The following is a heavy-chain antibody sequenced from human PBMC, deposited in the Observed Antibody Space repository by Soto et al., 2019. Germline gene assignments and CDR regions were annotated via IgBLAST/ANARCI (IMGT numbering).Heavy chain of an antibody. D-gene: IGHD4-4*01. J-gene: IGHJ4*02. Sequence: SETLSLTCAVYGGSFSGYDWTWIRQPPGRGLEWIGEMTHRGSPNSTPSLKPRVTLSIATSKNPFSLTLRSVTAADTAVYYCARIPASDYSPPLDFWGQGTLVTVSS. CDR1: GGSFSGYD. CDR2: MTHRGSP. CDR3: ARIPASDYSPPLDF. V-gene: IGHV4-34*01.